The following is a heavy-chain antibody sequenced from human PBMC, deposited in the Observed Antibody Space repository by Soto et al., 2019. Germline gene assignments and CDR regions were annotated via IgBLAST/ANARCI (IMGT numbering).Heavy chain of an antibody. CDR3: AKDQLDYPYVMYV. D-gene: IGHD6-13*01. CDR2: ISGSGGST. CDR1: GFTFSSYA. J-gene: IGHJ6*02. Sequence: EVQLLESGGGLVQPGGSLRLSCAASGFTFSSYAMSWVRQAPGKGLEWVSAISGSGGSTYYADSVKGRFTISRDNSKNPLYLQMNSLRAEDTAVYYWAKDQLDYPYVMYVWGQVTTVTVAS. V-gene: IGHV3-23*01.